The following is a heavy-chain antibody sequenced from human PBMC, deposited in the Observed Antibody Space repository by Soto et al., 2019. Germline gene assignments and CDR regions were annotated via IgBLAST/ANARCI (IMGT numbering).Heavy chain of an antibody. J-gene: IGHJ6*02. D-gene: IGHD2-15*01. CDR1: GFTVSIYT. V-gene: IGHV3-23*01. CDR2: ISGSSGAT. Sequence: GGSLRLSCAASGFTVSIYTHSWVRQAPGKGPEWVSSISGSSGATAYADSVKGRCTISRDNSKNTLYLQLSSLRVEDTAVYYCVKGGWLDVWGQGTTVTVS. CDR3: VKGGWLDV.